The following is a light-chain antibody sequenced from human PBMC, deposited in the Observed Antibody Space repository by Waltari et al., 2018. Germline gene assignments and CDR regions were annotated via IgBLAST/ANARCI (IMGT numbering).Light chain of an antibody. CDR2: DAS. CDR3: QQYNNWPQT. V-gene: IGKV3-15*01. J-gene: IGKJ1*01. Sequence: EIVMTQSPATLSVSPGERATISCRASQSISSNLAWYQQRPGQAPRLLIYDASTRATGIPARFSGSGSGTEFTLTISSLQSEDFALYYCQQYNNWPQTFGQGTKVEIE. CDR1: QSISSN.